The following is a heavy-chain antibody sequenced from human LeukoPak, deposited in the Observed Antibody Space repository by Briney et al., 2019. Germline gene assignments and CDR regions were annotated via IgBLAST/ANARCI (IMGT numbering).Heavy chain of an antibody. D-gene: IGHD1-26*01. CDR2: IYYSGDT. V-gene: IGHV4-39*01. CDR3: AKRGGGGSSGRDDY. Sequence: SETLSLTCTVSGGSITSSSHYWGWIRQPPGKGLEWIGSIYYSGDTYYNPSLKSRVTISVDTSRSQFSLSLSSVTAADTAVYYCAKRGGGGSSGRDDYWGQGTLVTVSS. CDR1: GGSITSSSHY. J-gene: IGHJ4*02.